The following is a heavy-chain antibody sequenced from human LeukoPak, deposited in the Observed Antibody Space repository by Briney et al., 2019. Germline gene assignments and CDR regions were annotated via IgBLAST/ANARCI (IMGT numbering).Heavy chain of an antibody. CDR1: GGSISSSSYY. Sequence: SETLSLTCTVSGGSISSSSYYWGWIRQPPGKGLEWIGSIYYSGSTYYNPSLKSRVTISVDTSKSQFSLKLSSVTAADTAVYYCARVRYDYDSSAAFLDYWGQGTLVTVSS. V-gene: IGHV4-39*07. J-gene: IGHJ4*02. CDR2: IYYSGST. CDR3: ARVRYDYDSSAAFLDY. D-gene: IGHD3-22*01.